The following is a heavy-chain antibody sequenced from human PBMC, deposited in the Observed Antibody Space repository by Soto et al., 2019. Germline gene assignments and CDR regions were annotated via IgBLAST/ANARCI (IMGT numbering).Heavy chain of an antibody. Sequence: TSETLSLSCTVSGDSISSYYWSWIRQPPGKGLEWIGYIYSSGSTNYNPSLKSRVTISVDTSKNQFSLKLSSVTAADTAVYYCARDSRSGTIVVAVGAFDIWGQGTMVTVSS. D-gene: IGHD3-22*01. CDR3: ARDSRSGTIVVAVGAFDI. J-gene: IGHJ3*02. V-gene: IGHV4-59*01. CDR2: IYSSGST. CDR1: GDSISSYY.